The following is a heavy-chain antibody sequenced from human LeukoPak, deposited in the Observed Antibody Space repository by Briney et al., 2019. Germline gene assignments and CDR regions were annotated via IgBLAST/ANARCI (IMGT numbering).Heavy chain of an antibody. CDR3: TRARIAARPSRYMDV. J-gene: IGHJ6*03. CDR1: GYSISSGYY. D-gene: IGHD6-6*01. V-gene: IGHV4-38-2*01. CDR2: IYHSGST. Sequence: SETLSLTCAVSGYSISSGYYWGWIRQPPGKGLVWIGSIYHSGSTYYNPSLKSRVTISVDTSKNQLSLQLSSVTAADTAVYYCTRARIAARPSRYMDVWGKGTTVTVSS.